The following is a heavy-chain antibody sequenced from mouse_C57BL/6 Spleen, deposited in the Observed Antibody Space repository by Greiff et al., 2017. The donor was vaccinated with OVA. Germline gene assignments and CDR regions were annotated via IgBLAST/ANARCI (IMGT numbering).Heavy chain of an antibody. CDR2: IDPSDSET. CDR1: GYTFTSYW. J-gene: IGHJ3*01. Sequence: QVQLQQPGAELVRPGSSVKLSCKASGYTFTSYWMHWVKQRPIQGLEWIGNIDPSDSETHYNQKFKDKATLTVDKSSSTAYMQLSSLTSEDSAVDYCASNPSTMVKGLLAYWGQGTLVTVSA. V-gene: IGHV1-52*01. D-gene: IGHD2-2*01. CDR3: ASNPSTMVKGLLAY.